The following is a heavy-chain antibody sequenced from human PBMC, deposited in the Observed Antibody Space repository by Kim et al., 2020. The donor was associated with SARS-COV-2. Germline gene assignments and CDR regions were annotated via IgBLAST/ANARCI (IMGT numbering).Heavy chain of an antibody. J-gene: IGHJ5*02. Sequence: SETLSLTCTVYGGSFSGYYWSWIRKPPGKGLEWIGEIYHSGTTTNNSSLKSRVTISLDTAKNQFSLKLSSVTAADTAVYFCARSLYQAPSRFWVRFDPWGQGTLVTVSS. CDR3: ARSLYQAPSRFWVRFDP. CDR2: IYHSGTT. CDR1: GGSFSGYY. D-gene: IGHD3-10*01. V-gene: IGHV4-34*01.